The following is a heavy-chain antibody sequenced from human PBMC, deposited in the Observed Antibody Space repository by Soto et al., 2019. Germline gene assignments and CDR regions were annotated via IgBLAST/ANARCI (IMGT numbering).Heavy chain of an antibody. J-gene: IGHJ4*02. CDR1: GGSISSSSYY. V-gene: IGHV4-39*01. CDR3: ARHENYYDSSGYYSFDY. D-gene: IGHD3-22*01. Sequence: SETLSLTCTVSGGSISSSSYYWGWIRQPPGKGLEWIGSIYYSGSTYYNPSLKSRVTISVDTSKNQFSLKLSSVTAADTAVYYCARHENYYDSSGYYSFDYWGQGTLVTVSS. CDR2: IYYSGST.